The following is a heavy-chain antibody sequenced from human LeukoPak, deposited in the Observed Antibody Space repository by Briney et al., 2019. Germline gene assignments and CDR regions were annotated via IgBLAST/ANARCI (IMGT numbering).Heavy chain of an antibody. V-gene: IGHV5-51*01. CDR2: IYPGDSDT. CDR3: ARRDGLVGATADH. Sequence: GESLKISCKGSGYRFTSYWIGWVRQLPGKGLEWMGIIYPGDSDTRYSPSFQGQVTISADKSISTAYLQWSSLKASDTAMYYCARRDGLVGATADHWGQGTQVTVSS. D-gene: IGHD1-26*01. J-gene: IGHJ4*02. CDR1: GYRFTSYW.